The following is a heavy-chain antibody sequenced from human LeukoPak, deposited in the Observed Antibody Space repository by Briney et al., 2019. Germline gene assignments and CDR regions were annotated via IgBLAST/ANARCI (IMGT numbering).Heavy chain of an antibody. D-gene: IGHD2-15*01. CDR1: GYTFTSYG. J-gene: IGHJ4*02. CDR2: ISAYNGNT. V-gene: IGHV1-18*01. CDR3: AREYCSGGSCYEYYFDY. Sequence: GASVKVSCKASGYTFTSYGLSWVRQAPGQGLEWMGWISAYNGNTNYAQKLQGRVTMTTDTSTSTAYMGLRSLRSDDTAVYYCAREYCSGGSCYEYYFDYWGQGTLVTVSS.